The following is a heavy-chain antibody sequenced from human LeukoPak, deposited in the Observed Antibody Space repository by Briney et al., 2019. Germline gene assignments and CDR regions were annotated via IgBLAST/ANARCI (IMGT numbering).Heavy chain of an antibody. D-gene: IGHD4-23*01. CDR2: ISSDGSDT. CDR1: GFNFASRW. Sequence: PGGSLRLSCAASGFNFASRWMHWGRQVPGKGLVWVSRISSDGSDTTYADSVKGRFTISRDNVKKIVYLQMRSLRVEDTAVYYCERHFDGKDSFDFWGQGTPVTVSS. J-gene: IGHJ5*01. V-gene: IGHV3-74*01. CDR3: ERHFDGKDSFDF.